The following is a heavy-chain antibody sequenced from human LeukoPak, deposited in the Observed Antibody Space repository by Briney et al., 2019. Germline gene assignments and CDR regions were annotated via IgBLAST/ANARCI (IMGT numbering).Heavy chain of an antibody. CDR3: ARGRRACSGSTCYSWFDP. J-gene: IGHJ5*02. CDR1: GFTFGSYG. Sequence: GGSLRLSCAASGFTFGSYGMHWLRQAPGKGLELVARIWHDGSNEYHADSVRGRFTISRDNSMNTLYLHMNSLRAEDAAVYFCARGRRACSGSTCYSWFDPWGQGTLVTVSS. D-gene: IGHD6-19*01. CDR2: IWHDGSNE. V-gene: IGHV3-33*01.